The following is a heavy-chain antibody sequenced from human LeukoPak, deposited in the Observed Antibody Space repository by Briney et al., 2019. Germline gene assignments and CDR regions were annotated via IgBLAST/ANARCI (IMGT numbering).Heavy chain of an antibody. CDR3: ARGRGVGGPRPHDY. V-gene: IGHV3-23*01. Sequence: PGGSLRLSCAASGFTFSSYAMSWVRQAPGKGLEWVSAISGSGGSTYYADSVKGRFTISRDNSKNTLYLQMNSLRAEDTAVYYCARGRGVGGPRPHDYWGQGTLVTVSS. CDR2: ISGSGGST. D-gene: IGHD2-8*02. CDR1: GFTFSSYA. J-gene: IGHJ4*02.